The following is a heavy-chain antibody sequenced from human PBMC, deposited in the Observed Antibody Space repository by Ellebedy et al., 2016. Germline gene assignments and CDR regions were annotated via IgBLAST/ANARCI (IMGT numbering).Heavy chain of an antibody. Sequence: GGSLRLXXAASGFSFTTYAMSWVRQAPGKGLEWVAVIWYDGSNKYYADSVKGRFTISRDNSKNTLYLQMNSLRAEDTAVYYCARASGGYDILTGPMTYFDYWGQGTLVTVSS. V-gene: IGHV3-33*08. CDR2: IWYDGSNK. D-gene: IGHD3-9*01. J-gene: IGHJ4*02. CDR3: ARASGGYDILTGPMTYFDY. CDR1: GFSFTTYA.